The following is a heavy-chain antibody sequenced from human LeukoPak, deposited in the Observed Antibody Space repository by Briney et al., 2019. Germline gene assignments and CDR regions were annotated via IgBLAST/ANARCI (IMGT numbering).Heavy chain of an antibody. CDR2: LTANKGNT. Sequence: ASVTLSCTASGYTFTSYGISWVRQAPGEGLEWMGRLTANKGNTNYPQKLQGEVPLTTAPSTRPASTKRRSLRAAAAAVYYCARERIAAAVPDYWGQGTLVTVSS. V-gene: IGHV1-18*01. CDR3: ARERIAAAVPDY. CDR1: GYTFTSYG. D-gene: IGHD6-13*01. J-gene: IGHJ4*02.